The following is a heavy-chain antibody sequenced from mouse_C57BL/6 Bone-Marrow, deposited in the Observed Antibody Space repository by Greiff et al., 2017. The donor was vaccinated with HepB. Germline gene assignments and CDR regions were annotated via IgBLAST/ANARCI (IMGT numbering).Heavy chain of an antibody. J-gene: IGHJ3*01. CDR3: ARHELRPFAY. CDR1: GFTFSSYG. V-gene: IGHV5-6*01. D-gene: IGHD1-2*01. Sequence: EVQRVESGGDLVKPGGSLKLSCAASGFTFSSYGMSWVRQTPDKRLGWVATISSGGSYTYYPDSVKGRFTISRDNAKNTLYLQMSSLKSEDTAMYYCARHELRPFAYWGQGTLVTVSA. CDR2: ISSGGSYT.